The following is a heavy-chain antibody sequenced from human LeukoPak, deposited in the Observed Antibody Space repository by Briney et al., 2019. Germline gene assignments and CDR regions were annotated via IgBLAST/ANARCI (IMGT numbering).Heavy chain of an antibody. V-gene: IGHV1-2*02. D-gene: IGHD1-26*01. CDR1: GYTFTGYY. CDR2: INPNSGGT. CDR3: ARAVVGTCSSPDY. Sequence: GASVKVSCKASGYTFTGYYMHWVRQAPGQGLEWMGWINPNSGGTNYAQKFQGRVTMTRDTSISTAYMELSRLRSDDTAVYYCARAVVGTCSSPDYWGQGTLVTVSS. J-gene: IGHJ4*02.